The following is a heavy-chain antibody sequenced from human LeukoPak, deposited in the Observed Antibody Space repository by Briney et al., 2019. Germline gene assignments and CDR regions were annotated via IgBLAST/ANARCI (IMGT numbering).Heavy chain of an antibody. CDR2: ISGNGDRT. CDR1: GFTFSSDG. D-gene: IGHD3-16*01. J-gene: IGHJ4*02. Sequence: SGGSLRLSCAASGFTFSSDGMSWVRQAPGKGLEWVSSISGNGDRTYYPDSVKGRFTISRDNSKNTLYLQMNSLSAEDTAVYYCARDLSWGSYTSWGQGTLVTVSS. CDR3: ARDLSWGSYTS. V-gene: IGHV3-23*01.